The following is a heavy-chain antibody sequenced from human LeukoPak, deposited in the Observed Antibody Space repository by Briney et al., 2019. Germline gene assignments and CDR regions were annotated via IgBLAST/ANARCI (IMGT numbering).Heavy chain of an antibody. Sequence: ASVKVSCKASGYTFTGYYMHWVRQAPGQGLEWMGWINPNSGGTNYAQKSQGRVTMTRDTSISTAYMELSRLRSDDTAVYYCARGGDYYDSSGYYRPFFYWGQGTLVTVSS. J-gene: IGHJ4*02. V-gene: IGHV1-2*02. CDR3: ARGGDYYDSSGYYRPFFY. CDR2: INPNSGGT. D-gene: IGHD3-22*01. CDR1: GYTFTGYY.